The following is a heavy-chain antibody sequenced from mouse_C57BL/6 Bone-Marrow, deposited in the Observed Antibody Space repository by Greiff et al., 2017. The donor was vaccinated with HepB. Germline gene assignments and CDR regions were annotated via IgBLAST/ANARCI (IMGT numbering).Heavy chain of an antibody. CDR3: ASTIVTTNYYAMDY. Sequence: EVQLVESGGGLVKPGGSLKLSCAASGFTFSSYAMSWVRQTPEKRLEWVATISDGGSYTYYPDNVKGRFTISRDNAKNNLYLQMSHLKSEDTAMYYCASTIVTTNYYAMDYWGQGTSVTVSS. CDR1: GFTFSSYA. D-gene: IGHD2-5*01. CDR2: ISDGGSYT. J-gene: IGHJ4*01. V-gene: IGHV5-4*01.